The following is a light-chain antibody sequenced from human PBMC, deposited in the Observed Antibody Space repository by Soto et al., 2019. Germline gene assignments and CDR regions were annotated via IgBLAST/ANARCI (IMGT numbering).Light chain of an antibody. CDR1: NIGSKS. CDR3: QVCDSSSDNYF. J-gene: IGLJ1*01. Sequence: SYELTQPPSVSVAPGQTARITCGGNNIGSKSVHWYQQKPGQAPVLVVYDDSDRPSGMPERFSGSNSGNTATLTISRVEAGDEAGYYGQVCDSSSDNYFFGTGTKVTVL. CDR2: DDS. V-gene: IGLV3-21*02.